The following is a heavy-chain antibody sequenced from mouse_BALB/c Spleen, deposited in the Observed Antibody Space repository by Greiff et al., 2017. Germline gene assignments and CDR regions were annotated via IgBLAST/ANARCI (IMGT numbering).Heavy chain of an antibody. Sequence: EVNLVESGGGLVQPGGSRKLSCAASGFTFSSFGMHWVRQAPEKGLEWVAYISSGSSTIYYADTVKGRFTISRDNPKNTLFLQMTSLRSEDTAMYYCARGEDGPAYWGQGTLVTVSA. J-gene: IGHJ3*01. CDR2: ISSGSSTI. V-gene: IGHV5-17*02. CDR3: ARGEDGPAY. D-gene: IGHD1-2*01. CDR1: GFTFSSFG.